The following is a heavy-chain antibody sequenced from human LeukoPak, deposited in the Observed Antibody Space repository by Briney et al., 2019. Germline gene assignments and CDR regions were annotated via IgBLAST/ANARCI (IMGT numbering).Heavy chain of an antibody. CDR3: ARDQARFGEFDPEYTYYGMDV. D-gene: IGHD3-10*01. CDR1: GGTFSSYA. CDR2: IIPIFGTA. V-gene: IGHV1-69*01. Sequence: LEASVKVSRKASGGTFSSYAISWVRQAPGQGLEWMGGIIPIFGTANYAQKFQGRVTITADESTSTAYMELSSLRSEDTAVYYCARDQARFGEFDPEYTYYGMDVWGQGTTVTVSS. J-gene: IGHJ6*02.